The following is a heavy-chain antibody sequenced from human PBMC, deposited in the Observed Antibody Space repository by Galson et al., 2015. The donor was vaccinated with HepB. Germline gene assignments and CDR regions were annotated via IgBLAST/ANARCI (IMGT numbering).Heavy chain of an antibody. D-gene: IGHD6-19*01. V-gene: IGHV3-30*04. Sequence: SLRLSCAASAFTFSDHAMHWVRQAPGKGLEWVASVSYDGTYKYYADSVKGRFTISRDNSKNTLYLQMNSLTIEDTAVYHCAREGTVEVSVHIFDYWGQGTLVTISS. CDR1: AFTFSDHA. J-gene: IGHJ4*02. CDR3: AREGTVEVSVHIFDY. CDR2: VSYDGTYK.